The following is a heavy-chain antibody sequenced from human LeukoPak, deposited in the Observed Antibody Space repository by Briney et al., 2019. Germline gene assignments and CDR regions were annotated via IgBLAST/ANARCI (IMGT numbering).Heavy chain of an antibody. J-gene: IGHJ4*02. V-gene: IGHV4-34*01. CDR1: GGSFSGYY. CDR3: ARVGQYSSGWYDFDY. CDR2: INHSGST. D-gene: IGHD6-19*01. Sequence: SETLSLTCAVYGGSFSGYYWSWIRQPPRKGLEWIGEINHSGSTNYNPSLKSRVTISVDTSKNQFSLKLSSVTAADTAVYYCARVGQYSSGWYDFDYWGQGTLVTVSS.